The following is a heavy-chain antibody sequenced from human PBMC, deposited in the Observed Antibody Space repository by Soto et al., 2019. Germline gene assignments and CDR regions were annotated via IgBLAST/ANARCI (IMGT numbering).Heavy chain of an antibody. CDR2: ISGSGGST. Sequence: EVQLLESGGGLVQPGGSLRLSCAASGFTFSSYAMSWVRQAPGKGLEWVSAISGSGGSTYYADSEKGRFTISRDNSKNTLYLQMNSLRAEDTAVYYCANGQEFGEPKGVYYYYYMDVWGKGTTVTVSS. CDR1: GFTFSSYA. J-gene: IGHJ6*03. V-gene: IGHV3-23*01. D-gene: IGHD3-10*01. CDR3: ANGQEFGEPKGVYYYYYMDV.